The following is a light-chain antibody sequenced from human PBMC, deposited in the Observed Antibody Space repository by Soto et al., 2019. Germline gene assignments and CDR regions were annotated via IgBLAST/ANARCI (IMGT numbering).Light chain of an antibody. CDR1: SSDVGGYQY. CDR3: SSYAGSNIYV. J-gene: IGLJ1*01. V-gene: IGLV2-8*01. Sequence: QSVLTQPPSASGSPGQSVTISCTGTSSDVGGYQYVSWYQQYPGKAPKLMIYAVNKRPSGVPDRFSGSRSGNTASLTVSGLQAEDEADYYCSSYAGSNIYVFATGAKVIV. CDR2: AVN.